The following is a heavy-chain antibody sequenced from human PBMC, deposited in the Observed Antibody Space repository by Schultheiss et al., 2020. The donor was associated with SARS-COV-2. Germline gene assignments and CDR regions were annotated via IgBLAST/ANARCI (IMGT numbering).Heavy chain of an antibody. D-gene: IGHD4-17*01. V-gene: IGHV3-48*01. J-gene: IGHJ4*02. Sequence: GGSLRLSCAASGFTFSSYSMNWVRQAPGKGLEWVSYISSSSSTIYYADSVKGRFTISRDNAKNSLYLQMNSLRAEDTAVYYCASTTVTTGLDYWGQGTLVTVSS. CDR3: ASTTVTTGLDY. CDR2: ISSSSSTI. CDR1: GFTFSSYS.